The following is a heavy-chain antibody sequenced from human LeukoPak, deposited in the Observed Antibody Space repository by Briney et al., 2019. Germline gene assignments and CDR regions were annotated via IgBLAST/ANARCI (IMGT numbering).Heavy chain of an antibody. Sequence: GASVKVSCKASGGTFSNFAVTWVRQAPGQGLEWMGWINPYNGDTNYSPKFKGRVTLTRDTSTTTSYMDLSRLTSDDTAVYFCARGSYDSRGYYSDYHFMELWGKGTTVTVSS. CDR3: ARGSYDSRGYYSDYHFMEL. D-gene: IGHD3-22*01. V-gene: IGHV1-2*02. CDR2: INPYNGDT. CDR1: GGTFSNFA. J-gene: IGHJ6*03.